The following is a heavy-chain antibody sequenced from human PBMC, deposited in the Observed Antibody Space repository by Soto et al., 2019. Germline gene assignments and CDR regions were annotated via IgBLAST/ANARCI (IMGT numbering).Heavy chain of an antibody. D-gene: IGHD3-22*01. CDR3: ASFRRGSYQTDAFDI. J-gene: IGHJ3*02. Sequence: QVQLQESGPGLVKPSGTLSLTCAVSGDSISSDNWWTWVRQPPGKGLEWIGEIHHSGATNYNPSLKSRVTIYVDQSKNQFSLKLSSVPAADTAGYYCASFRRGSYQTDAFDIWGRGTMVTVSS. CDR1: GDSISSDNW. CDR2: IHHSGAT. V-gene: IGHV4-4*02.